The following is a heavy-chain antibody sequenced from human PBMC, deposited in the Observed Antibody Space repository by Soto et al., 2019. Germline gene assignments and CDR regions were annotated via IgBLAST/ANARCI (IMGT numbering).Heavy chain of an antibody. Sequence: SETLSLTCTVSGGSISSSSYYWGWIRQPPGKGLEWIGSIYYSGSTYYNPSLKSRVTISVDTSKNQFSLKLSSVTAADTAVYYCLRDIRGVIIGYYYYYGMDVWGKGTTVTVSS. V-gene: IGHV4-39*02. CDR3: LRDIRGVIIGYYYYYGMDV. D-gene: IGHD3-10*01. CDR1: GGSISSSSYY. J-gene: IGHJ6*04. CDR2: IYYSGST.